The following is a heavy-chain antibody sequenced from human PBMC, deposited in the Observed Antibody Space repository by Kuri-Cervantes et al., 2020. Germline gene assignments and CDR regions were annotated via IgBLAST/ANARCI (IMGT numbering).Heavy chain of an antibody. Sequence: GESLKISCAASGFTFNSYAMSWVRQAPGKGLEWVSTLSISGSNTYYAVSVKGRFTISRDNAKNTIYLQINSLRVEDTAVYNCASSPVVPNDWGQGTLVTVSS. J-gene: IGHJ4*02. CDR3: ASSPVVPND. CDR2: LSISGSNT. CDR1: GFTFNSYA. D-gene: IGHD2-21*01. V-gene: IGHV3-23*01.